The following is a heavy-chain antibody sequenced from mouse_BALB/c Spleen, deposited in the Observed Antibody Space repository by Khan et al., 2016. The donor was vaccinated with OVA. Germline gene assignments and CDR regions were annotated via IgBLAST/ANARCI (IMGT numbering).Heavy chain of an antibody. CDR1: GYTFTNYW. V-gene: IGHV1-69*02. Sequence: QVQLQQPGAELVRPGASVKLSCKASGYTFTNYWINWVKQRPGQGLEWIGNIYPSDSYITYNQNFKDKATLTVDKSSRTAYMQLSSPTSEDSAVFYCTRGVGYFDYWGQGTTLTVSS. D-gene: IGHD1-3*01. CDR3: TRGVGYFDY. J-gene: IGHJ2*01. CDR2: IYPSDSYI.